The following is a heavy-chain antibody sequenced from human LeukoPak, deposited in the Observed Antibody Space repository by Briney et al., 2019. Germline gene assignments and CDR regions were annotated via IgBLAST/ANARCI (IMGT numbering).Heavy chain of an antibody. CDR1: GLAVNNHG. V-gene: IGHV3-13*04. Sequence: SSEDGLAVNNHGTRWAPQHERKSLEWVSGFIPAGDRYYAESAKGRFTISRENAKSSLYLQMSSLRVGDTAVDNSVRGGVWGLSSNWLESWGQGILVTVSS. CDR2: FIPAGDR. D-gene: IGHD7-27*01. J-gene: IGHJ5*01. CDR3: VRGGVWGLSSNWLES.